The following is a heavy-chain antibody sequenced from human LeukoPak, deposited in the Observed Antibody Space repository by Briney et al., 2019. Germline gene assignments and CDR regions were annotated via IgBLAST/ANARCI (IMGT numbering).Heavy chain of an antibody. J-gene: IGHJ5*02. V-gene: IGHV1-2*02. Sequence: ASVKVSCKASGYTFTSYAMNWVRQAPGQGLEWMGWINPNSGGTNYAQKFQGRVTMTRDTSISTAYMELSRLRSDDTAVYYCASSRTSGSFPDWFDPWGQGTLVTVSS. CDR2: INPNSGGT. CDR1: GYTFTSYA. D-gene: IGHD1-26*01. CDR3: ASSRTSGSFPDWFDP.